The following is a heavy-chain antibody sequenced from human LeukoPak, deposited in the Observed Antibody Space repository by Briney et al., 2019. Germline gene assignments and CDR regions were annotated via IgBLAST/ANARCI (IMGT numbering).Heavy chain of an antibody. CDR2: MNPNSGNT. V-gene: IGHV1-8*01. CDR1: GYIFTSYD. Sequence: ASVKVSCKASGYIFTSYDINWVRQATGQGLEWMGWMNPNSGNTGYAQKFRGRVTMTRNTSINTAYMELSSLRSEDTAVYYCARGGQGNSNWYADNWFDPWGQGTLVTVSS. D-gene: IGHD6-13*01. J-gene: IGHJ5*02. CDR3: ARGGQGNSNWYADNWFDP.